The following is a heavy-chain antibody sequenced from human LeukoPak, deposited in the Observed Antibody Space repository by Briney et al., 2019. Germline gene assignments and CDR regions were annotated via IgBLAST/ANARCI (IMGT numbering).Heavy chain of an antibody. Sequence: SETLSLTCTVSGGSISSYYWSWIRKPPGKGREWIGYIYTSGSTNYNPSLKSRVTISVDTSKNQFSLKLSSVTAADTAVYYCARGGGDYSNHNWFDPWGQGTLVTVSS. J-gene: IGHJ5*02. CDR3: ARGGGDYSNHNWFDP. CDR2: IYTSGST. V-gene: IGHV4-4*09. D-gene: IGHD4-11*01. CDR1: GGSISSYY.